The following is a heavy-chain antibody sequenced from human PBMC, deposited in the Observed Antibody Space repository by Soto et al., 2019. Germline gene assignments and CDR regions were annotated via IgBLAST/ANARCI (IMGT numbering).Heavy chain of an antibody. D-gene: IGHD1-26*01. Sequence: GRLLPAGTASGFTLSSYAMHWVRQAQGRGLEWVAVISYDGSNKYYADSVKGRFTISRDNSKNTLYLQTNSLRAEDTAVYYCARVGPLVGAPLYNWFDPWGQGTLVTVSS. CDR3: ARVGPLVGAPLYNWFDP. J-gene: IGHJ5*02. V-gene: IGHV3-30-3*01. CDR2: ISYDGSNK. CDR1: GFTLSSYA.